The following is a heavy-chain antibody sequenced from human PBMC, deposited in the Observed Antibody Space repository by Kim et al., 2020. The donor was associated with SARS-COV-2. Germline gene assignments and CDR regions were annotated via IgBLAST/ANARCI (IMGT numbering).Heavy chain of an antibody. Sequence: GGSLRLSCAASGFTFDDYAMHWVRQAPGKGLEWVSGISWNSGSIGYADSVKGRFTISRDNAKNSLYLQMNSLRAEDTALYYCAKDPGIAVAGQHYYYGMDGWGQGTTVTVSS. V-gene: IGHV3-9*01. D-gene: IGHD6-19*01. CDR3: AKDPGIAVAGQHYYYGMDG. J-gene: IGHJ6*02. CDR1: GFTFDDYA. CDR2: ISWNSGSI.